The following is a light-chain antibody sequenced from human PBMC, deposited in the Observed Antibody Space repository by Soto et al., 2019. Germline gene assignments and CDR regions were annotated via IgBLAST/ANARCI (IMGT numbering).Light chain of an antibody. CDR3: QQYYSYPHT. CDR1: QGISSY. Sequence: AIRMTQSPSSLSASTGDRVTITCRASQGISSYLAWYQQNPGKAPKLLIYAASTWQSGVPSRFSGSGSGTDFTLTISCLQSEDFATYYCQQYYSYPHTFGQGTKVEIK. CDR2: AAS. J-gene: IGKJ1*01. V-gene: IGKV1-8*01.